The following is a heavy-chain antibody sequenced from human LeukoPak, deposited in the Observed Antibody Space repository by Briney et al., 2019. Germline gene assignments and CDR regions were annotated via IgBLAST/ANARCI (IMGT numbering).Heavy chain of an antibody. CDR3: ARDVTVAGTFTRQNYYYYYMDV. J-gene: IGHJ6*03. CDR2: IIPIFGTA. Sequence: SVKVSCKASGGTFSSYAISWVRQAPGQGLEWMGRIIPIFGTANYAQEFQGRVTITTDESTSTAYMELSSLRSEDTAVYYCARDVTVAGTFTRQNYYYYYMDVWGKGTTVTVSS. D-gene: IGHD6-19*01. CDR1: GGTFSSYA. V-gene: IGHV1-69*05.